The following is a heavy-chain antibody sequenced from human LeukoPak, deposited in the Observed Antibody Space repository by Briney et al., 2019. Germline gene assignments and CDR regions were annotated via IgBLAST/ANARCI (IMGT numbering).Heavy chain of an antibody. V-gene: IGHV4-59*08. D-gene: IGHD6-13*01. CDR3: ARRGAAAGTFHS. Sequence: PSETLSLTCTVSGGSISSYYWSWIRQPPGKGLEWIGYIYYSGSTNYNPSLKSRVTISVDTSKNQFSLKLSSVTAADTAVYYCARRGAAAGTFHSWGQGTLVTVSS. J-gene: IGHJ4*02. CDR2: IYYSGST. CDR1: GGSISSYY.